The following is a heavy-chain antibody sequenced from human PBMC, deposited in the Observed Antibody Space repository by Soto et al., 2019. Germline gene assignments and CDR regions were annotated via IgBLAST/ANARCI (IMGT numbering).Heavy chain of an antibody. CDR2: VFHTGNT. CDR3: AREQYNWKI. D-gene: IGHD1-20*01. V-gene: IGHV4-59*01. J-gene: IGHJ4*02. Sequence: PSETLSLTCSVSGDSIRSDYWTWIRQPPGKGLQWIGYVFHTGNTNYNPSLKSRVTISEDASKNQVSLRLTSVTAADTAVYFCAREQYNWKIWGQGTLVTVSS. CDR1: GDSIRSDY.